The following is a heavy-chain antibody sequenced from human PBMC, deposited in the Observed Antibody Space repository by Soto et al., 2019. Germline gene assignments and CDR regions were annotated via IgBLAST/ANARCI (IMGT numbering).Heavy chain of an antibody. CDR3: ARDRGLYGMDV. V-gene: IGHV3-53*01. CDR2: MYSGGST. Sequence: EVHLVESGGGLMQPGGSLRLSCAASGFTVSSNYMTWVRQAPGKGLEWVSVMYSGGSTYYADSMKGRFTISRDNSKNTLHLEMISLRVEDTAVYYCARDRGLYGMDVWGQGTRVTVSS. J-gene: IGHJ6*02. CDR1: GFTVSSNY. D-gene: IGHD3-10*01.